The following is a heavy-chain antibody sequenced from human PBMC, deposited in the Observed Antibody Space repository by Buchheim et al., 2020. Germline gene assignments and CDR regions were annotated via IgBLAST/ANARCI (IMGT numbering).Heavy chain of an antibody. Sequence: QVQLQESGPGLVKPAGTLSLACGVSGDSISSTDWWNWVRQPPGKGLEWIGEINHSGTTNYSPSLKSRVTMSVDKSKKQFSLNLSSVTAADTAVYCCARNFGLGGMDVWGRGTT. CDR2: INHSGTT. D-gene: IGHD3-16*01. CDR3: ARNFGLGGMDV. CDR1: GDSISSTDW. V-gene: IGHV4-4*01. J-gene: IGHJ6*02.